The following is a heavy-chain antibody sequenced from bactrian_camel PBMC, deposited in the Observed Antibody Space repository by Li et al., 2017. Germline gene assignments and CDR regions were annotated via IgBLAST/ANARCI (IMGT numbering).Heavy chain of an antibody. CDR3: VPRLGGSWAGY. CDR1: GFTFNNYW. J-gene: IGHJ6*01. V-gene: IGHV3S25*01. CDR2: IDTGGGNT. Sequence: QLVESGGGLVQPGGSLRLSCTASGFTFNNYWMTWVRQPPGKGLEWVSGIDTGGGNTYYADSVKGRFTISRDAAKNTVTLQMNSLKSEDTALYYCVPRLGGSWAGYWGQGTQVTVS. D-gene: IGHD2*01.